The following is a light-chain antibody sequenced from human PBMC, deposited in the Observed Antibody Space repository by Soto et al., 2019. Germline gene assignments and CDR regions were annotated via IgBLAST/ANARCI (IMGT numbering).Light chain of an antibody. CDR3: QQRRNWYPVIT. CDR1: QSFSSY. J-gene: IGKJ5*01. CDR2: DAS. V-gene: IGKV3-11*01. Sequence: EIVLTQSPATLSLSPGERATLSCRASQSFSSYLAWYQQKPGQAPRLLIYDASKRATGIPERFSGRGSGTDFTLTISSLEPEDFAVYYCQQRRNWYPVITFGQGTRLEIK.